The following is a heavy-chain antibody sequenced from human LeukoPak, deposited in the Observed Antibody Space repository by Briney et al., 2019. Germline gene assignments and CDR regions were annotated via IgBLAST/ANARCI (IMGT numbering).Heavy chain of an antibody. D-gene: IGHD5-12*01. V-gene: IGHV3-23*01. J-gene: IGHJ4*02. CDR2: LIGSSGST. CDR3: AKGAYDYIEIAYFDS. CDR1: GFTSTKYA. Sequence: GGSLRLSCAASGFTSTKYAMNWVRQAPGKGLEWVSVLIGSSGSTDYADSVKGRFTMSRDISRNTLFLQMNSLRAEDTAIYYCAKGAYDYIEIAYFDSWGQGTLVTVSS.